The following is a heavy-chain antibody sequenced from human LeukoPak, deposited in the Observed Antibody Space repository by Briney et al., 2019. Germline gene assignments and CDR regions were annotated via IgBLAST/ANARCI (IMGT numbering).Heavy chain of an antibody. Sequence: GGSLRLSCAASRFAVSSNFMSWVRQATGKGLEWVSTIYSDGTTYYADSVKGRFTISRHNSKNTLYLQMNSLRAEDTAVYYCASAGYASWFDPWGQGTLVTVSS. CDR1: RFAVSSNF. CDR2: IYSDGTT. CDR3: ASAGYASWFDP. D-gene: IGHD3-16*01. J-gene: IGHJ5*02. V-gene: IGHV3-53*04.